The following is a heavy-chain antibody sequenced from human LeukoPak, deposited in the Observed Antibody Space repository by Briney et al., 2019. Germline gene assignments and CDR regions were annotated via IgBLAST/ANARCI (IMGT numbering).Heavy chain of an antibody. CDR2: ISSSSSYI. J-gene: IGHJ4*02. D-gene: IGHD1-26*01. Sequence: PGGSLRLSCAASGFTFSSYWMSWVRQAPGKGLEWVSSISSSSSYIYYADSVKGRFTISRDNAKNSLYLQMNSLRGEDTAVYYCASADVIVGAYKPDYWGQGTLVTVSS. V-gene: IGHV3-21*01. CDR3: ASADVIVGAYKPDY. CDR1: GFTFSSYW.